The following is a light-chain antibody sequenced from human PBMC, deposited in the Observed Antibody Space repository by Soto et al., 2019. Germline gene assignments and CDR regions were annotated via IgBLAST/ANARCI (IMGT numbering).Light chain of an antibody. Sequence: QSVLTQPASVSGSPGLSIAISCTGTSSDVCGYNSVSWYQQHPGKAPKLMIYDVSNRPSGVSNRFSGSKSGNTASLTISGLQAEDEGDYYCSSYTTGGSYVFGTGTKLTVL. CDR1: SSDVCGYNS. J-gene: IGLJ1*01. CDR2: DVS. V-gene: IGLV2-14*01. CDR3: SSYTTGGSYV.